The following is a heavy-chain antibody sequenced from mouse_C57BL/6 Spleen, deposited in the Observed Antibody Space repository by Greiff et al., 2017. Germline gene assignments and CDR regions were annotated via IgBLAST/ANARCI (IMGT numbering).Heavy chain of an antibody. CDR3: ARHVSGKDYFDY. Sequence: EVQVVESGGDLVKPGGSLKLSCAASGFTFSSYGMSWVRQTPDKRLEWVATISSGGSYTYYPDSVKGRFTISRDNAKNTLYLQMSSLKSEDTAMYYCARHVSGKDYFDYWGQGTTLTVSS. D-gene: IGHD4-1*01. CDR2: ISSGGSYT. V-gene: IGHV5-6*01. CDR1: GFTFSSYG. J-gene: IGHJ2*01.